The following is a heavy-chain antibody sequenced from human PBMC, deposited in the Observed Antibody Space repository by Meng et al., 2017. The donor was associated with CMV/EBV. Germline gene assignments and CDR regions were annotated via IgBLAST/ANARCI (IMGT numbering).Heavy chain of an antibody. V-gene: IGHV3-23*01. Sequence: GGSLRLSCAASGFTFSSYAMSWVRQAPGEVLEWVSAMSGSGGSTYYAASVKGRFTISRDNSKNTLYLQMNSRRAEDTAVYYCATETIFGGASYGMDVWGQGTTVTVSS. CDR1: GFTFSSYA. J-gene: IGHJ6*02. D-gene: IGHD3-3*01. CDR2: MSGSGGST. CDR3: ATETIFGGASYGMDV.